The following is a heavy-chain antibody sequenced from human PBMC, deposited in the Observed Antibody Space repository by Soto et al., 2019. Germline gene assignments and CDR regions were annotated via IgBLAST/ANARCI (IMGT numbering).Heavy chain of an antibody. J-gene: IGHJ6*02. V-gene: IGHV4-59*01. Sequence: SETLSLTCTVSGGSISSYYWSWIRQPPGKGLEWIGYTYYSGSTNYNPSLKSRVTISVDTSKNQFSLKLSSVTAADTAVYYCARGYYGGNSGHYYYYYGMDVWGQGTTVTVSS. CDR3: ARGYYGGNSGHYYYYYGMDV. D-gene: IGHD4-17*01. CDR1: GGSISSYY. CDR2: TYYSGST.